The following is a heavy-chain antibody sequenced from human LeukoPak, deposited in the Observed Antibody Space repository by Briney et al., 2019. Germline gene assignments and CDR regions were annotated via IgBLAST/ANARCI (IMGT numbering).Heavy chain of an antibody. D-gene: IGHD7-27*01. Sequence: SGGSLRLYCAVSGFTFSSYSMNWVRQAPGKGLEWVSFITSSSSTIYYADSVKGRFTISRDNAKNSLYLQMNSLRVEDTAGYYCATTGDGLTIDYWGQGTLVTVSS. CDR3: ATTGDGLTIDY. CDR1: GFTFSSYS. V-gene: IGHV3-48*01. J-gene: IGHJ4*02. CDR2: ITSSSSTI.